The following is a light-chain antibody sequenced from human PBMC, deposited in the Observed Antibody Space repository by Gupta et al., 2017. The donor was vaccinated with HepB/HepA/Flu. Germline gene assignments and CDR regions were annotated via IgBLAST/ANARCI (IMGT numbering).Light chain of an antibody. CDR3: QQSYSTPYT. J-gene: IGKJ2*01. Sequence: ITCRASQSISSYLNWYQQKPGKAPKLLIYPASSLQSGVPSRFSGSGSGTDFTLTISSLQPEDFATYYCQQSYSTPYTFGQGTKLEIK. CDR2: PAS. CDR1: QSISSY. V-gene: IGKV1-39*01.